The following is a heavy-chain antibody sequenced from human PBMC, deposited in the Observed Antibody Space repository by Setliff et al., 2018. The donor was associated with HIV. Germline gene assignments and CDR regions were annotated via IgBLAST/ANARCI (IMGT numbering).Heavy chain of an antibody. J-gene: IGHJ6*02. Sequence: ASVKVSCKASGYTFTSYAMHWVRQAPGQRLEWMGWINAGNGNTKYSQKFQGRVTITRDTSASTAYMELSSLRSEDTAVYYRARDPTVVMSYYYYGMDVWGQGTTVTVSS. CDR1: GYTFTSYA. CDR2: INAGNGNT. D-gene: IGHD2-15*01. CDR3: ARDPTVVMSYYYYGMDV. V-gene: IGHV1-3*01.